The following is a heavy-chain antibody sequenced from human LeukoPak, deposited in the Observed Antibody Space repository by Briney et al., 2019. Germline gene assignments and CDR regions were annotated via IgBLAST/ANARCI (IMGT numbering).Heavy chain of an antibody. V-gene: IGHV3-49*04. CDR1: GFTFGDYA. CDR3: AKIGYYYDSSGYSTGVYYFDY. J-gene: IGHJ4*02. D-gene: IGHD3-22*01. CDR2: IRSKAYGGTT. Sequence: PGGSLRLSCTASGFTFGDYAMSWVRQAPGKGLEWVGFIRSKAYGGTTEYAASVKGRFTISRDDSKSIAYLQMNSLRAEDTAVYYCAKIGYYYDSSGYSTGVYYFDYWGQGTLVTVSS.